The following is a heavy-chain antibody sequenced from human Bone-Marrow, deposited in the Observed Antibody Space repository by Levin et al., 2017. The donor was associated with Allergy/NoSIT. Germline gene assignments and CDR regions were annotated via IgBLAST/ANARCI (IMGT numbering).Heavy chain of an antibody. Sequence: SVKVSCKASEGTFGSSTITWVRQAPGQGLEWMGRIIPILNIANSAQRLQGRVTITADKSTNTAYLELTSLTFEDTAVYYCARDSDSYASGSPYWGQGTLVTVSS. V-gene: IGHV1-69*04. CDR2: IIPILNIA. CDR3: ARDSDSYASGSPY. D-gene: IGHD3-10*01. J-gene: IGHJ1*01. CDR1: EGTFGSST.